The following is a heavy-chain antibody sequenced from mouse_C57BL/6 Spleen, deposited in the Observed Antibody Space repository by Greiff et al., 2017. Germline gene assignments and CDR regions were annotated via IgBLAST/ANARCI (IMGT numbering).Heavy chain of an antibody. D-gene: IGHD2-5*01. V-gene: IGHV5-4*03. J-gene: IGHJ1*03. CDR2: ISDGGSYT. Sequence: EVKVVESGGGLVKPGGSLKLSCAASGFTFSSYAMSWVRQTPEKRLEWVATISDGGSYTYYPDNVKGRFTISRDNAKNNLYLQMSHLKSEDTAMYYCARAYSNYWYFDVWGTGTTVTVSS. CDR3: ARAYSNYWYFDV. CDR1: GFTFSSYA.